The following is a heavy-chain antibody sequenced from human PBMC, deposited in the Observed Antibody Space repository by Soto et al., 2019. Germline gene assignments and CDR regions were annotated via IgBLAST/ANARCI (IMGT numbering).Heavy chain of an antibody. J-gene: IGHJ6*03. D-gene: IGHD3-10*01. Sequence: SETLSLTCTVSGGSISSGGYYWSWIRQHPGKGLEWIGYIYYSGSTYYNPSLKSRLTISVDTSKNQFSLKLSSVTAADTAVYYCARVFLSSSGSYSRFYYYMDVWGKGTTVTVSS. CDR1: GGSISSGGYY. V-gene: IGHV4-31*03. CDR2: IYYSGST. CDR3: ARVFLSSSGSYSRFYYYMDV.